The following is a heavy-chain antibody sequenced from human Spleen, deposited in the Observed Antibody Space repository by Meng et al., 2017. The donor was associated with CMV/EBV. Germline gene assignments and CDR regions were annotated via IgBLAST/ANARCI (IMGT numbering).Heavy chain of an antibody. D-gene: IGHD4/OR15-4a*01. J-gene: IGHJ4*02. CDR2: IIPIFGTA. CDR3: ARGGGANYPLPDY. Sequence: SVKVSCKASGYTFTDYYMYWVRQAPGQGLEWMGGIIPIFGTANYAQKFQGRVTITTDESTSTAYMELSSLRSEDTAVYYCARGGGANYPLPDYWGQGTLVTVSS. V-gene: IGHV1-69*05. CDR1: GYTFTDYY.